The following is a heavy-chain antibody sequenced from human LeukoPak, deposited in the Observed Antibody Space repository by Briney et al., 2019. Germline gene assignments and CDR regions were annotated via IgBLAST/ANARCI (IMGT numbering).Heavy chain of an antibody. CDR3: AKEVTFLDD. Sequence: GGSLRLSCAASGFPFSSYGMHWVRQAPGKGLEWVSHISSGGSDKYYADSLKGRFSVSRDNSKNTLSMQMNSLRVEDTAVYYRAKEVTFLDDWGQGALVTVSS. V-gene: IGHV3-30*18. J-gene: IGHJ4*02. D-gene: IGHD2-21*02. CDR1: GFPFSSYG. CDR2: ISSGGSDK.